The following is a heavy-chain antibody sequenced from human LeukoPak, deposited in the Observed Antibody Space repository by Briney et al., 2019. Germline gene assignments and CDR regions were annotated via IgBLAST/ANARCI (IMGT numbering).Heavy chain of an antibody. D-gene: IGHD3-10*01. V-gene: IGHV3-30*02. CDR3: AKPHHRRFGELLYLDY. Sequence: PGGSLRLSCAVSGFTFSSYGMHWFRRAPGKGLEGGAFIRYEGSNKYYADSVKGRVTISSDNSKNTLYLPMNSLRGDDTAVYYCAKPHHRRFGELLYLDYWGQGTLITVSS. J-gene: IGHJ4*02. CDR2: IRYEGSNK. CDR1: GFTFSSYG.